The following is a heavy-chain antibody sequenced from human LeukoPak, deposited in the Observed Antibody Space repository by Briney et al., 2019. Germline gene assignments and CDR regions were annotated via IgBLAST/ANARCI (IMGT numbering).Heavy chain of an antibody. J-gene: IGHJ3*01. Sequence: ASVKVSCKASRFTFTNYHLHWGRQAPGQGLEWMGIIPPSGDSTTYAQKFQGRFTMSRDASTSTLYMELSSLRSEDTALYYCARPTLGRFSQAFDLWGQGTMATVSS. D-gene: IGHD1-1*01. CDR3: ARPTLGRFSQAFDL. CDR1: RFTFTNYH. CDR2: IPPSGDST. V-gene: IGHV1-46*01.